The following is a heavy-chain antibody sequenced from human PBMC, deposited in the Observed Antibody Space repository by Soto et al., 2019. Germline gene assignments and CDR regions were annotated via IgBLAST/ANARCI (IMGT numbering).Heavy chain of an antibody. CDR2: ITYDGSFQ. CDR3: AKDRVGGTFYTPLAF. CDR1: GFNFDNHG. D-gene: IGHD1-7*01. Sequence: GGSLRLSCQASGFNFDNHGMHGVRQAPAKGLEWVAVITYDGSFQYNADSVKGRFTISRDNSKNTLSLHLNTLKPEDTAVYHCAKDRVGGTFYTPLAFWGQGTLVTVSS. V-gene: IGHV3-30*18. J-gene: IGHJ4*02.